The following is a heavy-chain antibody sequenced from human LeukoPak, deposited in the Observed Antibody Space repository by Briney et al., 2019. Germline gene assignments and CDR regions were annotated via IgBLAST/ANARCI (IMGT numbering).Heavy chain of an antibody. CDR1: GGSITGYY. V-gene: IGHV4-34*01. CDR3: ARGSPRSGFDY. CDR2: IHYTGAT. J-gene: IGHJ4*02. D-gene: IGHD3-10*01. Sequence: SETLSLTCAVYGGSITGYYWSWIRQTPGRGLEWVGEIHYTGATSYNPSLKSRATISVDTSKNQFSLKLSSVTAADTAVYYCARGSPRSGFDYWGQGTLVTVSS.